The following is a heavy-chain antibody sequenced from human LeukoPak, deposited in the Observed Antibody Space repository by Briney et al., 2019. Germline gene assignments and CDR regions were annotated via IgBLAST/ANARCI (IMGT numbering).Heavy chain of an antibody. CDR3: ASNYYDSSGYPPDGY. J-gene: IGHJ4*02. Sequence: PGGSLRLSCAASGFTFSSYSMNWVRQAPGKGLEWVSYISSSSSTIYYADSVKGRFTISRDNAKNSLYLQMNSLRAEDTAVYYCASNYYDSSGYPPDGYWGQGTLVTVSS. CDR1: GFTFSSYS. V-gene: IGHV3-48*04. CDR2: ISSSSSTI. D-gene: IGHD3-22*01.